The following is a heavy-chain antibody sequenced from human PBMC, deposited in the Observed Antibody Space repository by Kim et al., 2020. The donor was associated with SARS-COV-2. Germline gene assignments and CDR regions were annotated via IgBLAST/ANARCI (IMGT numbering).Heavy chain of an antibody. Sequence: ASVKVSCKASGNTFTRYGLSWVRQAPGQGLEWMGWINAYNGNTHHAQKFQGRVTMTTDTSTSTAHMELRSLRSDDTAVYYCARDGGYDYGSGSSNNWFDPWGQGTLVTVSS. CDR3: ARDGGYDYGSGSSNNWFDP. CDR1: GNTFTRYG. J-gene: IGHJ5*02. D-gene: IGHD3-10*01. V-gene: IGHV1-18*01. CDR2: INAYNGNT.